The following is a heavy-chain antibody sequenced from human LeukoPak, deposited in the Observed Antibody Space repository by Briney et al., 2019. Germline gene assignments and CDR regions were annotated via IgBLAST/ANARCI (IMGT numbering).Heavy chain of an antibody. J-gene: IGHJ4*02. CDR2: INPNSGGT. CDR3: ARDRDVSIAAAGKPRTGIDY. CDR1: GYTFTGYY. D-gene: IGHD6-13*01. Sequence: ASVKVSCKASGYTFTGYYMHWVRQAPGQGLEWMGWINPNSGGTNYAQKFQGRVTMTRDTSTSTVYMELSSLRSEDTAVYYCARDRDVSIAAAGKPRTGIDYWGQGTLVTVSS. V-gene: IGHV1-2*02.